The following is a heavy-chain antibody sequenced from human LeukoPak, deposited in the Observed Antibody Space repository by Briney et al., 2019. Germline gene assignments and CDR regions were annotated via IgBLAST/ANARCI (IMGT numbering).Heavy chain of an antibody. CDR2: ISWNSGSI. D-gene: IGHD3-22*01. V-gene: IGHV3-9*01. J-gene: IGHJ4*02. Sequence: GGSLRLSYAASGFTFDDYAMHWVRQAPGKGLEWVSGISWNSGSIGYADSVKGRFTISRDNAKNSLYLQMNSLRAEDTALYYCAKDGGGYYDSSGYAFDIWGQGTLVTVSS. CDR1: GFTFDDYA. CDR3: AKDGGGYYDSSGYAFDI.